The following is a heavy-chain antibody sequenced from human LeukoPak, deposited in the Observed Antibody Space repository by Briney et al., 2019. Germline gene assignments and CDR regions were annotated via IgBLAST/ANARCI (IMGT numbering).Heavy chain of an antibody. CDR2: IYTSGST. D-gene: IGHD6-6*01. CDR1: GGSISSYY. Sequence: SETLSLTCTVSGGSISSYYWSWIRQPAGKGLEWTGRIYTSGSTNYNPSLKSRVTMSVDTSKYQFSLKLSSVTAADTAVYYGARGAYSSSSHDFDYWGQGTLVTVSS. V-gene: IGHV4-4*07. J-gene: IGHJ4*02. CDR3: ARGAYSSSSHDFDY.